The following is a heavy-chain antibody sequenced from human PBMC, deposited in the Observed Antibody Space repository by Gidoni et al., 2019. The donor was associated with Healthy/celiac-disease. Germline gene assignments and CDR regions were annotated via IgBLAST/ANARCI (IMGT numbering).Heavy chain of an antibody. CDR1: GGSFSGYY. Sequence: QVQLQQWGAGLLKPSETLSLTCAVYGGSFSGYYWSWIRQPPGKGLEWIGEINHSGSTNYNPSLKSRVTISVDTSKNQFSLKLSSVTAADTAVYYCARGPRGTMVRGAIDYWGQGTLVTVSS. D-gene: IGHD3-10*01. CDR3: ARGPRGTMVRGAIDY. J-gene: IGHJ4*02. V-gene: IGHV4-34*01. CDR2: INHSGST.